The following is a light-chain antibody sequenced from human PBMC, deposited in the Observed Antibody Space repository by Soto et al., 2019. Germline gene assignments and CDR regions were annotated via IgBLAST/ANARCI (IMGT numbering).Light chain of an antibody. V-gene: IGKV3-20*01. J-gene: IGKJ2*01. CDR2: DAS. CDR1: QSVSSSY. Sequence: EIVLTQAPGTLSFSPGERATLSCRASQSVSSSYLAWYQQKPGQAPRLLIYDASSRATGIPDRFSGSGSGKDFTLTISRLEPEDFAVYYCQQYGSSSYPFGQGTKLEIK. CDR3: QQYGSSSYP.